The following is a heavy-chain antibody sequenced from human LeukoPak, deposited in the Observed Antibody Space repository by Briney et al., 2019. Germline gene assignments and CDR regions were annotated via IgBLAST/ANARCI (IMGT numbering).Heavy chain of an antibody. J-gene: IGHJ4*02. CDR2: LSGDGSDT. V-gene: IGHV3-23*01. Sequence: GGCLRLSCQASGFPFSTFAASWVRQAPGKGLEWVSTLSGDGSDTYYADSVKGRFTISRDTSKNTLFLQMNSLRADDTAIYYCTKGGHGDYWGQGTMVTVSS. CDR1: GFPFSTFA. D-gene: IGHD2-21*02. CDR3: TKGGHGDY.